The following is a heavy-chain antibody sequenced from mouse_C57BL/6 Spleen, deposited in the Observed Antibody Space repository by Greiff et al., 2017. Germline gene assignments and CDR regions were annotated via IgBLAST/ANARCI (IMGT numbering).Heavy chain of an antibody. J-gene: IGHJ3*01. CDR1: GFSLTSYA. CDR2: IWTGGGT. D-gene: IGHD3-2*02. Sequence: VKLMESGPGLVAPSQSLSITCTVSGFSLTSYAISWVRQPPGKGLEWLGVIWTGGGTNYNSALKSRLSISKDNSKSQVFLKMNSLQTDDTARYXCASPTAQSFLLAYWGQGTLVTVSA. V-gene: IGHV2-9-1*01. CDR3: ASPTAQSFLLAY.